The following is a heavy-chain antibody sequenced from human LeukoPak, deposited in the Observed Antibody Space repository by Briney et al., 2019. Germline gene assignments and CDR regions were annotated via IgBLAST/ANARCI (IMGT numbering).Heavy chain of an antibody. J-gene: IGHJ4*02. V-gene: IGHV3-7*01. CDR3: ARAYYDFWSGYPHYFDY. CDR2: IKQDGSEK. D-gene: IGHD3-3*01. CDR1: GFTFNSYW. Sequence: GGSLRLSCAASGFTFNSYWMSWVRQAPGKGLEWVANIKQDGSEKYYVDSVKGRFTISRDNAKNSLYLQMNSLRAEDTAVYYCARAYYDFWSGYPHYFDYWGQGTLVTVSS.